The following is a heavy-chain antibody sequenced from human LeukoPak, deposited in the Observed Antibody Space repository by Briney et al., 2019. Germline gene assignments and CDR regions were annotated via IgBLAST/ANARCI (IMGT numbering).Heavy chain of an antibody. CDR2: ISWNSGSI. D-gene: IGHD2-15*01. V-gene: IGHV3-9*01. CDR3: AKPFGVGYCSGGSCYHIDY. CDR1: GFTFDDYA. J-gene: IGHJ4*02. Sequence: GGSLRLSCAASGFTFDDYAMHWVRQAPGKGLEWVSGISWNSGSIGYADSVKGRFTISRDNSKKTLYLQMNSLRTEDSAVYYCAKPFGVGYCSGGSCYHIDYWGQGTLVTVSS.